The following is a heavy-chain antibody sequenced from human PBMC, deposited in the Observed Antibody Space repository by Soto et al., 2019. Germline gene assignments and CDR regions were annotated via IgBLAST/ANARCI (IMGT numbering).Heavy chain of an antibody. D-gene: IGHD2-15*01. CDR3: ASLGVVVAAQTDTQDHYYYYGMDV. J-gene: IGHJ6*02. CDR2: IYYSGST. CDR1: GGSISSYY. Sequence: SETLSLTCTVSGGSISSYYWSWIRQPPGKGLEWIGYIYYSGSTNYNPSLKSRVTISVDTSKNQFSLKLSSVTAADTAVYYCASLGVVVAAQTDTQDHYYYYGMDVWGQGTTVTVSS. V-gene: IGHV4-59*01.